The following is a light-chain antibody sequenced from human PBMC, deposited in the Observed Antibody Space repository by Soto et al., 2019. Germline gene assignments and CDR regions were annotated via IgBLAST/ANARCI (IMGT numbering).Light chain of an antibody. J-gene: IGKJ4*01. Sequence: DIVMTQSPDSLAVSLGERATINCKSSQTVLHNSTNKNFLAWYQQKSGQPPKLLISWASTRESGVPDRFSGSGSGTDFTLTISSLQAEDVAIYYCQQYYNPPLTFGGGTKVEIK. CDR2: WAS. CDR1: QTVLHNSTNKNF. CDR3: QQYYNPPLT. V-gene: IGKV4-1*01.